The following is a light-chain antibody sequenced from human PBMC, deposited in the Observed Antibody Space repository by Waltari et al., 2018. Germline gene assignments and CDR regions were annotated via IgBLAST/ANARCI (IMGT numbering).Light chain of an antibody. CDR1: SGSIASNY. V-gene: IGLV6-57*04. CDR2: EGN. Sequence: NFMLTQPHSVSESPVKTVTISCTRSSGSIASNYVQWYQQRPGSAPTTVIYEGNQRPPGVPDRFSGSIDSSSTSASLTISGLKTEDEADYYCQSYDSSNQVFGGGTKLTVL. J-gene: IGLJ3*02. CDR3: QSYDSSNQV.